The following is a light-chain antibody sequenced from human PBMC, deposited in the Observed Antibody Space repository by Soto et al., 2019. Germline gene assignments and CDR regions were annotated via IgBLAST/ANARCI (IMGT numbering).Light chain of an antibody. J-gene: IGKJ1*01. V-gene: IGKV3-20*01. Sequence: EIVLTQSPATRSLSPGERATLSCRASQSVRSDLAWYQQKPGQAPRLLIYDASRRATGIPDRFSGSGSGTDFTLTIGRLEPEDFAVYYCQHYGSSPRTFGQGTKVDIK. CDR2: DAS. CDR3: QHYGSSPRT. CDR1: QSVRSD.